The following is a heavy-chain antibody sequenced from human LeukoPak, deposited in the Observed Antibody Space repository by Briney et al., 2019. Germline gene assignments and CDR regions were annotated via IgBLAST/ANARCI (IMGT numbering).Heavy chain of an antibody. J-gene: IGHJ4*02. CDR3: ARDHSNWNYAPDF. D-gene: IGHD1-7*01. CDR2: ISASNGNT. V-gene: IGHV1-18*04. CDR1: GYTFTGYY. Sequence: GASVKVSCKDSGYTFTGYYMHWVRQAPGQGLQWLGWISASNGNTNYAQRFRDRVTMSTDTSTGTAYLDVRSLTSDDTAVYYCARDHSNWNYAPDFWGQGTLVIVSS.